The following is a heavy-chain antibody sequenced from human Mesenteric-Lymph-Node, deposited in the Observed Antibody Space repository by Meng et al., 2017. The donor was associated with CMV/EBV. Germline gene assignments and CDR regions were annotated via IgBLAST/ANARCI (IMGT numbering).Heavy chain of an antibody. CDR2: IKSKTDGGTT. Sequence: GESLKISCAASGFTFSNAWMSWVRQAPGKGLEWVGRIKSKTDGGTTDYAVPVKGRFTISRDDSKNTLYLQMNSLKTEDTAVYYRTTLPTSYPTWGQGTLVTVSS. V-gene: IGHV3-15*01. D-gene: IGHD2-2*01. J-gene: IGHJ5*02. CDR1: GFTFSNAW. CDR3: TTLPTSYPT.